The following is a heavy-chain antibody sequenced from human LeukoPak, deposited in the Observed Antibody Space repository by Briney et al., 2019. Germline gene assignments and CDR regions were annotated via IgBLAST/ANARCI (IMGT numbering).Heavy chain of an antibody. J-gene: IGHJ4*02. CDR1: GFTFSGSA. Sequence: GGSLKLSCATSGFTFSGSAMPWVRQASGKGLEWVGRIRSKAANYATAYAASVKGSFTISRDDSENTAYLQMNSLKTEDTAVYYCARTPPGIANAFYFDYWGQGILVTVSS. V-gene: IGHV3-73*01. D-gene: IGHD2-21*01. CDR2: IRSKAANYAT. CDR3: ARTPPGIANAFYFDY.